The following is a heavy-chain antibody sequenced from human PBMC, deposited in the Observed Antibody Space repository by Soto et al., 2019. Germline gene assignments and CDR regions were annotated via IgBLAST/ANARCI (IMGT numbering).Heavy chain of an antibody. V-gene: IGHV1-18*01. J-gene: IGHJ4*02. CDR3: AREYYHDRSGYYIFDD. CDR2: ISAYNGNT. Sequence: ASVKVCCKASGYTFTSYGISWVRQAPGQGLEWMGWISAYNGNTNYAQKLQGRVTMTTDTSTSTAYMELRSLRSDDTAVYYCAREYYHDRSGYYIFDDWGQGTLVTVSS. D-gene: IGHD3-22*01. CDR1: GYTFTSYG.